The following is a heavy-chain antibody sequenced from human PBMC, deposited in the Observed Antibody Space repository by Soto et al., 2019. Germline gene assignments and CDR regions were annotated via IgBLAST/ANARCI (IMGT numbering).Heavy chain of an antibody. V-gene: IGHV1-18*01. Sequence: QVQLVQSGAEVKKPGASVTVSCKASGYTFSRYVMSWLRQAPGQGLEWMGWITGDTHEAIYAQKFQGRVVLTRDRSTSTAYMELRSLTYDDTAVYYCARDRPTDHWGQGTLVTVSS. CDR2: ITGDTHEA. CDR1: GYTFSRYV. J-gene: IGHJ5*02. CDR3: ARDRPTDH.